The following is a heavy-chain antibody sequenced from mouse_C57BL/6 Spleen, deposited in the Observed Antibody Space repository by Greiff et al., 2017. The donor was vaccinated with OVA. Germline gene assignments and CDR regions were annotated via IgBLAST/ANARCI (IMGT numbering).Heavy chain of an antibody. J-gene: IGHJ2*01. CDR2: IYPGSGST. D-gene: IGHD1-1*01. CDR3: ARDTITTVVATRFDY. V-gene: IGHV1-55*01. CDR1: GYTFTSYW. Sequence: QVQLQQPGAELVKPGASVKMSCKASGYTFTSYWITWVKQRPGQGLEWIGDIYPGSGSTNYNEKFKSKATLTVDTSSSTAYMQLSSLTSEDSAVYYGARDTITTVVATRFDYWGQGTTLTVSS.